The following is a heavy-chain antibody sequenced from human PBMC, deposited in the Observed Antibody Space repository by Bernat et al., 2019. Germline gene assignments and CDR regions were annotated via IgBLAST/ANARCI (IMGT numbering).Heavy chain of an antibody. Sequence: QVQLQESGPGLVKPSETLSLTCTFSGGSISSYYWSWIRQPPGKGLEWIGYIYYSGSTNYNPSLKSRVTISVDTSKNQFSLKLSSVTAADTAVYYCARGRDYDFWSGYVGDYFDYWGQGTLVTVSS. CDR1: GGSISSYY. J-gene: IGHJ4*02. V-gene: IGHV4-59*01. D-gene: IGHD3-3*01. CDR2: IYYSGST. CDR3: ARGRDYDFWSGYVGDYFDY.